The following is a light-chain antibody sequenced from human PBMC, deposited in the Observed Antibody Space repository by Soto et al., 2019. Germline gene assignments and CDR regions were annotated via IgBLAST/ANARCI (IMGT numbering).Light chain of an antibody. J-gene: IGKJ1*01. V-gene: IGKV1-39*01. Sequence: DIQMTQSPSSLSASVGDRVTITCRASQSISSYLNWYQQKPGKAPKLLIYAASSLQSGVPSRFSGSRSGPAFTLTISSLQNEDFATYYCQQSYSSPPTFGQGTKVDIK. CDR2: AAS. CDR1: QSISSY. CDR3: QQSYSSPPT.